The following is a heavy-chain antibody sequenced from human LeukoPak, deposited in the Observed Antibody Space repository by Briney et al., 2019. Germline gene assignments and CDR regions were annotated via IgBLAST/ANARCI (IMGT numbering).Heavy chain of an antibody. D-gene: IGHD3-22*01. CDR1: GYTFTGYY. J-gene: IGHJ4*02. CDR3: ARDPGDSSGYYSSRNYYFDS. V-gene: IGHV1-69*05. Sequence: SVKVSCKASGYTFTGYYMHWVRQAPGQGLEWMGGIIPIFGTANYAQKFQGRVTITTDESTSTAYMELTSLRSEDTAVYYCARDPGDSSGYYSSRNYYFDSWGQGTLVTVSS. CDR2: IIPIFGTA.